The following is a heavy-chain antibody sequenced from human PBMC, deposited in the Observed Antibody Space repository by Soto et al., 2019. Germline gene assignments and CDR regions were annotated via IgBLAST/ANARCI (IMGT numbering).Heavy chain of an antibody. CDR3: ARVNLVPPYYYGMDV. CDR1: GFTFSSYS. Sequence: EVQLVESGGGLVKPGGSLRLSCAASGFTFSSYSMNWVRQAPGQGLEWVSSISSSSSYIYYADSVKGRFTISRDNATNSLYLQMNSLRAEDTAVYYCARVNLVPPYYYGMDVWGQGTTVTVSS. D-gene: IGHD6-6*01. J-gene: IGHJ6*02. V-gene: IGHV3-21*01. CDR2: ISSSSSYI.